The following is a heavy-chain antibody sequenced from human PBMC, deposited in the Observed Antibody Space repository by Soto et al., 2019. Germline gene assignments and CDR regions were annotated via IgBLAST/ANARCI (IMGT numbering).Heavy chain of an antibody. CDR1: GGSISSGDYY. D-gene: IGHD4-17*01. CDR2: IYYSGST. CDR3: ARGSQTYGDYGPWYYFDY. J-gene: IGHJ4*02. V-gene: IGHV4-30-4*01. Sequence: PSETLSLTCTVSGGSISSGDYYWSWIRQPPGKGLEWIGYIYYSGSTYYNPSLKSRVTISVDTSKNQFSLKLSSVTAADTAVCYCARGSQTYGDYGPWYYFDYWGQGTLVTVSS.